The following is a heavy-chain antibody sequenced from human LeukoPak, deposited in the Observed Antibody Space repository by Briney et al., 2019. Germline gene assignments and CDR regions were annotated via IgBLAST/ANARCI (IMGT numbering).Heavy chain of an antibody. J-gene: IGHJ4*02. V-gene: IGHV4-39*07. Sequence: SETLSLTCIVSGGSISSSNYYWGWIRHPPGKGLEWIGSIYYSGSTYYNPSLNIRVTISVDTSKNQFSLNLRSVTAADTAVYYCAREILYDSTGYYLWGQGTLVTVSS. CDR2: IYYSGST. CDR3: AREILYDSTGYYL. D-gene: IGHD3-22*01. CDR1: GGSISSSNYY.